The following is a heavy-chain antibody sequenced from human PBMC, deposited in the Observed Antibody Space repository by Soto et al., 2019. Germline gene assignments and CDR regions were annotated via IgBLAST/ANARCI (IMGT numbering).Heavy chain of an antibody. CDR3: ARATYGGHVGRFDS. CDR2: ISSDGSHQ. CDR1: GFSFITYT. Sequence: QVHLVESGGGVVQPGRSLRLSCSTSGFSFITYTMHWVRQAPGKGLEWVAIISSDGSHQYYADSVKGRFTISRDNSRNTLYLQMNSLKAEDTAVYYCARATYGGHVGRFDSWGQGALVTVSS. D-gene: IGHD5-12*01. J-gene: IGHJ4*02. V-gene: IGHV3-30*04.